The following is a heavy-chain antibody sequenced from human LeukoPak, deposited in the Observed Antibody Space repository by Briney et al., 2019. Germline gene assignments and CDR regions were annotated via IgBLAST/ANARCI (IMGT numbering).Heavy chain of an antibody. V-gene: IGHV3-7*01. Sequence: PGGSLRLSCAAPGFTFSSYWMSWVRQAPGKGLEWVANIKQDGSEKYYVDSVKGRFTISRDNAKNSLYLQMNSLRAEDTAVYYCARLTTVFDYWGQGTLVTFSS. CDR3: ARLTTVFDY. CDR1: GFTFSSYW. D-gene: IGHD4-17*01. CDR2: IKQDGSEK. J-gene: IGHJ4*02.